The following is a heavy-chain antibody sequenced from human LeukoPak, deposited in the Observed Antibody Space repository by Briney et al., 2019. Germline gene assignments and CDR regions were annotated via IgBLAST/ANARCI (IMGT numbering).Heavy chain of an antibody. CDR2: ISSSSSYI. J-gene: IGHJ4*02. CDR3: ARDIKQWLSFDY. CDR1: GFTFSSYS. D-gene: IGHD6-19*01. V-gene: IGHV3-21*01. Sequence: GGSLRLSCAASGFTFSSYSMNWVRQAPGKGLEWVSSISSSSSYIYYADSVKDRSTISRDNAKHSLDLQMNSRGAEDTAVYYCARDIKQWLSFDYWGQGTLVTVSS.